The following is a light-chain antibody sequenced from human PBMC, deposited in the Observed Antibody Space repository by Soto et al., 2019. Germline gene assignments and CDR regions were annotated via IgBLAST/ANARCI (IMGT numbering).Light chain of an antibody. CDR3: QQYGSSPLT. CDR1: QSVSSSY. Sequence: EIVLTQSPGTLSLSPGERATLSCRASQSVSSSYLAWYQQNPGQAPRLLIYGASIRATGIPDRFSGSGSGTDFTLTISRLEPEDFAVYYWQQYGSSPLTFGGGTKVEIK. J-gene: IGKJ4*01. V-gene: IGKV3-20*01. CDR2: GAS.